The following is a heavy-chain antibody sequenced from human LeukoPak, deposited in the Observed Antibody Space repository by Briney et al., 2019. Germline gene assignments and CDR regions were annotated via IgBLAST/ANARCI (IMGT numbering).Heavy chain of an antibody. Sequence: PSETLSLTRTVSGGSIRSYYWSWIRQAPGKGLEWIGFISYSGYTSYSPSLKSRVAISVDTSKSQFSLRLSSLTAADTAIYYCARGRNDNGGMFFDSWDQGTLVTVSS. CDR2: ISYSGYT. CDR1: GGSIRSYY. CDR3: ARGRNDNGGMFFDS. V-gene: IGHV4-59*01. J-gene: IGHJ4*02. D-gene: IGHD4-23*01.